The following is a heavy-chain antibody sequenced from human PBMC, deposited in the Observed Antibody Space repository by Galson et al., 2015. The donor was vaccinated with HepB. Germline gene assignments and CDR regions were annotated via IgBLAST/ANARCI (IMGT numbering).Heavy chain of an antibody. CDR1: GYRFTNYW. V-gene: IGHV5-51*01. D-gene: IGHD2-2*01. CDR2: IYPGDSYT. Sequence: QSGAEVKKPGESLKISCKGSGYRFTNYWIGWVRQMPGKGLEWMGIIYPGDSYTTYSPSFQGQVTISADKSINTAYLQWISLKTSDTALYYCARSAVPVARGYYYYYGMDVWGQGTTVTVSS. CDR3: ARSAVPVARGYYYYYGMDV. J-gene: IGHJ6*02.